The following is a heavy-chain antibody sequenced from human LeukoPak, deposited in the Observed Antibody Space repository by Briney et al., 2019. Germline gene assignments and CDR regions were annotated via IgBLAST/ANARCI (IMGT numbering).Heavy chain of an antibody. Sequence: GGSLRLSCAASGFPFSRYSMNWVRQAPGEGPEWVSSITSSSSNKDYVDSVRGRFTVSRDNAKNSLYLQMSSLRAEDTAVYYCARAPYYYYDSGSGTRVTGNPDYWGQGTLVTVSS. CDR1: GFPFSRYS. J-gene: IGHJ4*02. CDR2: ITSSSSNK. CDR3: ARAPYYYYDSGSGTRVTGNPDY. V-gene: IGHV3-21*01. D-gene: IGHD3-10*01.